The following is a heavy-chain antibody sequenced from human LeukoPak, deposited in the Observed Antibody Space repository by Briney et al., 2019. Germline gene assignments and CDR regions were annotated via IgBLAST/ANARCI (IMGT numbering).Heavy chain of an antibody. CDR2: ISSSSSYI. D-gene: IGHD6-13*01. J-gene: IGHJ4*02. V-gene: IGHV3-21*01. CDR3: ARDLDSSSWEEVDY. CDR1: GFTFSSYS. Sequence: GGSLRLSCAASGFTFSSYSMNWVRQAPGKGLEWVSSISSSSSYIYYADSVKGRFTIYRDNAKNSLYLQMNSLRAEDTAVYYCARDLDSSSWEEVDYWGQGTLVTVSS.